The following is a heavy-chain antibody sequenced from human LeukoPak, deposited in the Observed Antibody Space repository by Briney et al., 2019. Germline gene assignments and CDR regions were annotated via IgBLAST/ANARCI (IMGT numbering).Heavy chain of an antibody. D-gene: IGHD2-2*01. CDR1: GYTFTSYY. V-gene: IGHV1-46*01. CDR2: INPSGGST. J-gene: IGHJ6*03. CDR3: ARDGRVVPAAIDYYYYYMDV. Sequence: GASVKVSCKASGYTFTSYYMHWVRQAPGQGLEWMGIINPSGGSTSYAQKFQGRVTMTRDMSTSTVYMELSGLRSEDTAVYYCARDGRVVPAAIDYYYYYMDVWGKGTTVTVSS.